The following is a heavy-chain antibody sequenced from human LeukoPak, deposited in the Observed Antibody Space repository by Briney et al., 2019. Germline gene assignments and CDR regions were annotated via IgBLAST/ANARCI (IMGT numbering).Heavy chain of an antibody. CDR1: GGSISSGGYS. V-gene: IGHV4-30-4*07. Sequence: PSETLSLTCAVSGGSISSGGYSWSWIRQPPGKGLEWIGYIYYSGSTYYNPSLKSRVTISVDTSKNQFSLKLSSVTAADTAVYYCARVLRDYYDSSGYGAYYFDYWGQGTLVTVSS. J-gene: IGHJ4*02. CDR3: ARVLRDYYDSSGYGAYYFDY. D-gene: IGHD3-22*01. CDR2: IYYSGST.